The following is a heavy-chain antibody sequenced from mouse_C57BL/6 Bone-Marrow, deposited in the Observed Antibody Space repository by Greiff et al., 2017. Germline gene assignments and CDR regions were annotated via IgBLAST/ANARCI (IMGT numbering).Heavy chain of an antibody. CDR3: TPEVY. V-gene: IGHV14-4*01. Sequence: EVQLQQSGAGLVRPGASVKLSCTASGFNIKDDYMHWVKQRPEQGLEWIGWIDPENGDTEYAQKFQGKAPITADTSSNTACLQLSSLTSEDTAVYYCTPEVYWVKGTTLTVSS. CDR1: GFNIKDDY. J-gene: IGHJ2*01. D-gene: IGHD1-3*01. CDR2: IDPENGDT.